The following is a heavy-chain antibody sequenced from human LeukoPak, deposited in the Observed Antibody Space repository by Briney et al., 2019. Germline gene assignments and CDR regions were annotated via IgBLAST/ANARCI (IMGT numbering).Heavy chain of an antibody. CDR1: GGSFSGYY. D-gene: IGHD3-10*01. CDR3: ARHPAYYYGSGSYPTDY. Sequence: PSETLSLTCAVYGGSFSGYYWSWIRQPPGKGLEWIGEINQSGSTNYNPSLKSRVTISVDTSKNQFSLKLSSVTAADTAVYYCARHPAYYYGSGSYPTDYWGQGTLVTVSS. J-gene: IGHJ4*02. CDR2: INQSGST. V-gene: IGHV4-34*01.